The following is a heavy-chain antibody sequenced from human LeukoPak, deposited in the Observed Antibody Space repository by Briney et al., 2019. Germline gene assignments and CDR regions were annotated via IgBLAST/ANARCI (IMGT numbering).Heavy chain of an antibody. Sequence: SETLSLTCAVSGGSISSGGYSWSWIRQPPGKGLEWIGYIYHRGSTYYNPSLKSRVTISVDRSKNQFSLKLSSVTAADTAVYYCARGRQAINWGQGTLVTVSS. CDR1: GGSISSGGYS. CDR2: IYHRGST. J-gene: IGHJ4*02. D-gene: IGHD3-9*01. CDR3: ARGRQAIN. V-gene: IGHV4-30-2*01.